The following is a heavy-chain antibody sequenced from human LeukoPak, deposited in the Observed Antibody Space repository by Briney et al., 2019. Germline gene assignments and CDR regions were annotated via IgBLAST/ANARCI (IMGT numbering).Heavy chain of an antibody. D-gene: IGHD4-23*01. V-gene: IGHV3-48*04. J-gene: IGHJ4*02. CDR2: ISSSGSTI. CDR3: ATDYGANSGGFDY. CDR1: GFTFMTYS. Sequence: GGSLRLSCAASGFTFMTYSMNWVRQAPGKGLEWVSYISSSGSTIHYADSVKGRFTISRDNAKNSLYLQMNSLRAEDTAVYYCATDYGANSGGFDYWGQGTLVTVSS.